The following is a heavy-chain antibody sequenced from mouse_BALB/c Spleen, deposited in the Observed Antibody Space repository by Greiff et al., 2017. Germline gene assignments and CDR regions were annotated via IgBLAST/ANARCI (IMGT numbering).Heavy chain of an antibody. J-gene: IGHJ4*01. V-gene: IGHV5-6-4*01. CDR1: GFTFSSYT. D-gene: IGHD1-1*01. Sequence: EVHLVESGGGLVKPGGSLKLSCAASGFTFSSYTMSWVRQTPEKRLEWVATISSGGSYTYYPDSVTGRFTISRDNAKNTLYLQMSSLKSEDTAMYYCTRDYYGSSYAMDYWGQGTSVTVSS. CDR3: TRDYYGSSYAMDY. CDR2: ISSGGSYT.